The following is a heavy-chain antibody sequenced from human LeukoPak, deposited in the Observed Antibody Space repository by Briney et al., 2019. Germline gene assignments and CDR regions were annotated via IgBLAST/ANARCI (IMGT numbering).Heavy chain of an antibody. D-gene: IGHD6-6*01. CDR2: VYYSGST. CDR1: GGSISSGDYY. Sequence: SETLSLTCTVSGGSISSGDYYWSWIRQPPGKGLEWIGYVYYSGSTYYNPSLKSRVTISVDTSKNQFSLKLSSVTAADTAVYYCARVMYSSSSSIDSWGQGTLVTVSS. J-gene: IGHJ4*02. CDR3: ARVMYSSSSSIDS. V-gene: IGHV4-30-4*01.